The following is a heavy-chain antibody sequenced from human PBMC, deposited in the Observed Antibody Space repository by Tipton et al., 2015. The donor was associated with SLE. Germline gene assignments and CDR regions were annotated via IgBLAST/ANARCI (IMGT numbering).Heavy chain of an antibody. CDR3: AKDRFHYYYMDV. CDR2: ISFDGSLE. Sequence: SLRLSCAASGFTFSSYSMNWVRQAPGKGLEWVAAISFDGSLEKYADSVKGRFTISRDKSKNTLFLQMNNLRVEDTAVYYCAKDRFHYYYMDVWGKGTTVTVSS. V-gene: IGHV3-30*18. J-gene: IGHJ6*03. CDR1: GFTFSSYS. D-gene: IGHD3-10*01.